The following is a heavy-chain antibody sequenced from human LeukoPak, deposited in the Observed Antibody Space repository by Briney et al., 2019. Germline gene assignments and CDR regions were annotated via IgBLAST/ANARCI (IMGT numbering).Heavy chain of an antibody. V-gene: IGHV3-23*01. CDR2: IGASGEST. J-gene: IGHJ4*02. Sequence: GGSLRLSCAASGFTFSVAAMTWVRQAPGKGLEWVSLIGASGESTYYADSVKGRFTISRDNSKNTLYLQMNSLRAEDTAVYYCARRLEYSGSKGVFDYWGQGTLVTVSS. CDR1: GFTFSVAA. D-gene: IGHD1-26*01. CDR3: ARRLEYSGSKGVFDY.